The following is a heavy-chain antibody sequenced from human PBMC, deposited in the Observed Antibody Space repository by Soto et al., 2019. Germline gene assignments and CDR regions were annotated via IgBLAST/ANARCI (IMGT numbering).Heavy chain of an antibody. V-gene: IGHV4-31*03. D-gene: IGHD5-12*01. CDR2: IYYSGST. J-gene: IGHJ4*02. CDR3: ARESRDGFNSPFDY. CDR1: GGSISSGAYY. Sequence: QVQLQESGPGLVKPSQTLSLTCTVSGGSISSGAYYWSWIRQHSGKGLEWIGYIYYSGSTYYNPSLKSRVTISVDPSKNQFSLRLSSVTAADTAVYYCARESRDGFNSPFDYWGQGTLVTVSS.